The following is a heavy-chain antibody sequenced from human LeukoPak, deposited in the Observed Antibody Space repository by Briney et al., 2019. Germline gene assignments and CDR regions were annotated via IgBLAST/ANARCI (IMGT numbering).Heavy chain of an antibody. CDR1: GGSISGYY. D-gene: IGHD3-10*01. CDR3: ARAKVRLYYYYYMDV. J-gene: IGHJ6*03. V-gene: IGHV4-59*08. Sequence: PSETLSPTCSVSGGSISGYYWSWIRQPPGKGLEYIGYIYSSGSTNYNPSLKSRVTISVDTSKNQFSLKLSSVTAADTAVYYCARAKVRLYYYYYMDVWGKGTTVTVSS. CDR2: IYSSGST.